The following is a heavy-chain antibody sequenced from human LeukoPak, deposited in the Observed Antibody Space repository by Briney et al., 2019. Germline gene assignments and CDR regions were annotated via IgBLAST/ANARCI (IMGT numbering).Heavy chain of an antibody. CDR2: TYPGDSDT. Sequence: GESPKIHCKSSGYSFTSYWIGWVRQMPGKGLEWMGITYPGDSDTKYSPSFQGQVTISADKSISTASLQWSSLKASDTAMYYCARRDYGGKHFDCWGQGSLVTVSS. CDR3: ARRDYGGKHFDC. V-gene: IGHV5-51*01. J-gene: IGHJ4*02. CDR1: GYSFTSYW. D-gene: IGHD4-23*01.